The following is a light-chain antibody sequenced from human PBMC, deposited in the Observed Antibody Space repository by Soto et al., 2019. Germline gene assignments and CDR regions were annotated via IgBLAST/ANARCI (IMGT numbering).Light chain of an antibody. J-gene: IGKJ5*01. CDR3: QQSYSTPFT. CDR2: RTS. CDR1: QSLLHSNGYNY. V-gene: IGKV1-39*01. Sequence: MTQSPLSLPVTPGEPASISCRSSQSLLHSNGYNYLDWYQQKPGKAPKLLLYRTSHLQSGVPSRFSGSGSGTDFTLTISSLQPEDFATYYCQQSYSTPFTFGQGTRLEIK.